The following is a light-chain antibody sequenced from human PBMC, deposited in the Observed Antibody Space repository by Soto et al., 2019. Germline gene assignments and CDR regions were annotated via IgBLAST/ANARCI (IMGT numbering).Light chain of an antibody. CDR3: QQRSNWPIT. V-gene: IGKV1-5*01. CDR1: QSISSW. Sequence: DIKMTQSPSTLSASVGDRVTITCRASQSISSWLAWYQQKPGKAPKLLIYDASSLESGVPSRFSGSGSGTEFTLTISSLEPEDFAVYYCQQRSNWPITFGQGTRLEIK. CDR2: DAS. J-gene: IGKJ5*01.